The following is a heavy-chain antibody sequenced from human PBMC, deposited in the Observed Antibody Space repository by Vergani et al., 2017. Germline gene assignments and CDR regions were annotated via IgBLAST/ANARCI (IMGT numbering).Heavy chain of an antibody. V-gene: IGHV4-31*03. CDR1: GGSISSGGYY. D-gene: IGHD4-11*01. CDR2: IYYSGST. J-gene: IGHJ6*02. Sequence: QVQLQESGPGLVKPSQTLSLTCTVSGGSISSGGYYWSWIRQPPGKGLEWIGYIYYSGSTYYNPSLKSRVTISVDTSKNQFSLKLSSVTAADTAVYYCARHRPATVTSLRYYYYYGMDVWGQGP. CDR3: ARHRPATVTSLRYYYYYGMDV.